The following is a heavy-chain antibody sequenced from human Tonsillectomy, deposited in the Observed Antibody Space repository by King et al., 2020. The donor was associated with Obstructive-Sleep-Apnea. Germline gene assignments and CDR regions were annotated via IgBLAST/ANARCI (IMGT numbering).Heavy chain of an antibody. CDR3: ARGPRYKWNDGAADH. V-gene: IGHV4-39*06. CDR1: GGSISSRSDY. D-gene: IGHD1-1*01. CDR2: IYYSGST. J-gene: IGHJ4*02. Sequence: RLQLQESGPGLVKPSETLSLTCTVSGGSISSRSDYWGWIRQPPGKGLEWIGSIYYSGSTYYNPSLKSRVTMSVDTSKNHFSLKLNSVTAADTAVYYCARGPRYKWNDGAADHWGQGTLVTVSS.